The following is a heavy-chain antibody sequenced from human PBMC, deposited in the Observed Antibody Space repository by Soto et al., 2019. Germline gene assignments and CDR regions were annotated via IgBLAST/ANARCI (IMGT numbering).Heavy chain of an antibody. CDR3: ARGYCSGGNCYSGMDV. CDR2: IIPISGTT. CDR1: GGTFSTHA. J-gene: IGHJ6*02. Sequence: SVKVSCKASGGTFSTHAIIWVRQAPGHGLEWMGGIIPISGTTYYTQKFQGRVTITADESTSTAFMELSSLKSEETAVFYCARGYCSGGNCYSGMDVRGQGTMVTVSS. D-gene: IGHD2-15*01. V-gene: IGHV1-69*13.